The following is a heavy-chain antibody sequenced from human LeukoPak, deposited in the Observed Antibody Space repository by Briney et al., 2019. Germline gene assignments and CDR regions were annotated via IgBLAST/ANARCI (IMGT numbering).Heavy chain of an antibody. CDR1: GFTFDDYA. CDR3: AKGDSGSYYGIFDY. CDR2: ISWNSGSI. D-gene: IGHD1-26*01. J-gene: IGHJ4*02. Sequence: GGSLRLSCAASGFTFDDYAMHWVRQAPGKGLEWVSGISWNSGSIGYADSVKGRFTISRDNAKNSLYLQMNSLRAEDMALYYCAKGDSGSYYGIFDYWGQGTLVTVSS. V-gene: IGHV3-9*03.